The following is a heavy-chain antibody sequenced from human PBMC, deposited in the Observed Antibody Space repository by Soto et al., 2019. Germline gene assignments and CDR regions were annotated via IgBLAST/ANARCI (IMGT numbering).Heavy chain of an antibody. V-gene: IGHV1-3*01. CDR2: INAGNGNT. Sequence: ASVKVSCKASGYTFTSYAMHWVRQAPGQRLEWMGWINAGNGNTKYSQKFQGRVTITRDTSASTAYMELSSLRSEDTAVYYCASRNDRNYDSSGLRSYYYGMDVWGQGTTVTVSS. CDR1: GYTFTSYA. D-gene: IGHD3-22*01. J-gene: IGHJ6*02. CDR3: ASRNDRNYDSSGLRSYYYGMDV.